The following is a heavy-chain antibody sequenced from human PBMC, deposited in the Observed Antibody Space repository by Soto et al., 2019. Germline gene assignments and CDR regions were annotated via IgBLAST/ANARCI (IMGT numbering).Heavy chain of an antibody. CDR2: NYWDDDK. V-gene: IGHV2-5*02. D-gene: IGHD2-15*01. CDR1: GFSLSTSGVG. Sequence: SGPTLVNPTQTLTLTCTFSGFSLSTSGVGVGWIRQPPGKALEWLALNYWDDDKRYSPSLKSRLTITKETYKNQVILTMTNMEPVDTATYYCAHRRRVYCSGGSCYGEIFDYWGQGTLVTVSS. J-gene: IGHJ4*02. CDR3: AHRRRVYCSGGSCYGEIFDY.